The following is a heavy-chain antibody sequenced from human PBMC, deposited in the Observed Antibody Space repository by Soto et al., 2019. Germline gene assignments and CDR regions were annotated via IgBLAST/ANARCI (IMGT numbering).Heavy chain of an antibody. J-gene: IGHJ4*02. CDR3: ANRNDYGSGSYFPFDH. Sequence: GGSLRLSCAASGFTFSSYGMSWVRQAPGKGLEWVSSISGSGGSTYCADSVKGRFTISRDNSKNTLYLQMSSLRAEDTAVYYCANRNDYGSGSYFPFDHWGQGTLVTVSS. CDR1: GFTFSSYG. V-gene: IGHV3-23*01. CDR2: ISGSGGST. D-gene: IGHD3-10*01.